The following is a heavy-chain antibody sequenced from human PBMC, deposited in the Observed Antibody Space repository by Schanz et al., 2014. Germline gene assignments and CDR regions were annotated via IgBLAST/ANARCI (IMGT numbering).Heavy chain of an antibody. CDR2: ISAYTNNT. CDR1: GYTLSAYS. V-gene: IGHV1-18*01. Sequence: QVQLVQSGTQVKKPGASVKVSCKASGYTLSAYSLHWVRQAPGQGLEWMGWISAYTNNTNYAQKVQGRVTMTTDTSTGTAYMELSSLTSEDTAVHYCARGRGFYDYWGQGTLVTVSS. D-gene: IGHD3-10*01. J-gene: IGHJ4*02. CDR3: ARGRGFYDY.